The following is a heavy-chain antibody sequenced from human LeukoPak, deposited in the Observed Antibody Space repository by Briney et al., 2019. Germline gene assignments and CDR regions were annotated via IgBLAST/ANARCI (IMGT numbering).Heavy chain of an antibody. CDR3: ATYSGTYRDH. CDR1: GFIFSSYN. J-gene: IGHJ4*02. V-gene: IGHV3-21*06. D-gene: IGHD1-26*01. Sequence: GGSLRLSCAGSGFIFSSYNMNWVRQAPGKGLEWVSSIRTAGKHIYYADSVRDRFAISRDDAKNSLYLQMSNLGVDDTAVYYCATYSGTYRDHWGQGTLVTVSS. CDR2: IRTAGKHI.